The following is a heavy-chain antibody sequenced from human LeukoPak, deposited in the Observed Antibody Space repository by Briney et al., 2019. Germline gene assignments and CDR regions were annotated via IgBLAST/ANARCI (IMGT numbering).Heavy chain of an antibody. Sequence: GGSLRPSCSASGFSFSNYAMYWVRQAPGKGLEWVAHIKQGGSEKYYVDSVKGRFTISRDNAKNSLYLQMNSLRAEDTAVYYCARDFGLRCSGGTCYSVYYYGMDVWGKGTTVTVS. CDR2: IKQGGSEK. V-gene: IGHV3-7*03. CDR3: ARDFGLRCSGGTCYSVYYYGMDV. J-gene: IGHJ6*04. CDR1: GFSFSNYA. D-gene: IGHD2-15*01.